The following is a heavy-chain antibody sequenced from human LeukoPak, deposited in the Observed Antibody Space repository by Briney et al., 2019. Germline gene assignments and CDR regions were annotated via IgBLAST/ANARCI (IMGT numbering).Heavy chain of an antibody. Sequence: ASVKVSCKASGYTFTSYGISWVRQAPGQGLEWMGWISAYNGDTNYAQKFQGRVTLTTDTSTSTAYMELRSLRSDDTAVYYCARDGSGVWFDYWGQGTLVTVSS. CDR2: ISAYNGDT. D-gene: IGHD3-10*01. J-gene: IGHJ4*02. CDR1: GYTFTSYG. CDR3: ARDGSGVWFDY. V-gene: IGHV1-18*01.